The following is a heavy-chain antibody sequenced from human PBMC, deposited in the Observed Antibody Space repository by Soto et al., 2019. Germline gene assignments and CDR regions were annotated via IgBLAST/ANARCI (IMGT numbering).Heavy chain of an antibody. CDR1: KFTFASYV. CDR2: ISFDGTNK. CDR3: AREMIPMIMGGMSAMDV. D-gene: IGHD3-22*01. V-gene: IGHV3-30*04. J-gene: IGHJ6*02. Sequence: QVQLVESGGGVVQPERSQRLSCTASKFTFASYVMHWVRQAPGEGLEWVALISFDGTNKDYADSVKGRFTISRDNSNNAIYRQMNSLRPVDTAVYYCAREMIPMIMGGMSAMDVWGQGTTVTVS.